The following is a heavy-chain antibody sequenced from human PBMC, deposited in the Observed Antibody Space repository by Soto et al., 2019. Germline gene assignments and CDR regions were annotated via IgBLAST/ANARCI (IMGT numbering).Heavy chain of an antibody. Sequence: PSETLSLTCTVSVGSISSSSYYWGWIRQPPGKGLEWIGSIYYSGSTYYNPSLKSRVTISVDTSKNQFSLKLSSVTAADTAVYYCASPKIAFYNWFEPCGHGTLVTVSS. CDR3: ASPKIAFYNWFEP. V-gene: IGHV4-39*01. CDR2: IYYSGST. J-gene: IGHJ5*02. D-gene: IGHD3-3*02. CDR1: VGSISSSSYY.